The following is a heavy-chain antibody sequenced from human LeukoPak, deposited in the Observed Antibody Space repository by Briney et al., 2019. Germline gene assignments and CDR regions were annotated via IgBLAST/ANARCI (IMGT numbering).Heavy chain of an antibody. Sequence: GSLRLSCSASGXPFNNYGMHWVRQAPGKGLEWVAVISYDGISKYYGDSVRGRFTISRDDSKNMLYLQVISLRAEDTAVYYCAKDGGSGWSGLGFDYWGQGTLVTVSS. J-gene: IGHJ4*02. D-gene: IGHD6-19*01. V-gene: IGHV3-30*18. CDR3: AKDGGSGWSGLGFDY. CDR2: ISYDGISK. CDR1: GXPFNNYG.